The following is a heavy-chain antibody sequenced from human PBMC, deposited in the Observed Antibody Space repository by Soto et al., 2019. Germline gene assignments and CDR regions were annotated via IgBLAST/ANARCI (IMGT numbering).Heavy chain of an antibody. CDR2: LYYSAST. J-gene: IGHJ6*03. Sequence: SQTLRLTCTVSAGFISGYYFHWLRLPPGKVLEWLGALYYSASTNNNPFLKSRVTISVDTCMNQFSLKLSSVTPAAPAVYYYASRDYYYYKDVCSKGTTVTVSS. CDR3: ASRDYYYYKDV. V-gene: IGHV4-59*08. CDR1: AGFISGYY.